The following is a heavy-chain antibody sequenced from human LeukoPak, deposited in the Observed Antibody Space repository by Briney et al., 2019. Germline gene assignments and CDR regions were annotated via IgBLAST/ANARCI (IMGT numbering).Heavy chain of an antibody. D-gene: IGHD3-3*01. J-gene: IGHJ5*02. CDR2: ISSSSSTI. CDR1: GLTFSSYS. CDR3: ASGKGHDFWSGYLSWFDP. V-gene: IGHV3-48*04. Sequence: GGSLRLSCVASGLTFSSYSMNWVRQAPGKGLEWISYISSSSSTIYYADSVKGRFTISRGNAKNSLYLQMNSLRAEDTAVYYCASGKGHDFWSGYLSWFDPWGQGTLGTVSS.